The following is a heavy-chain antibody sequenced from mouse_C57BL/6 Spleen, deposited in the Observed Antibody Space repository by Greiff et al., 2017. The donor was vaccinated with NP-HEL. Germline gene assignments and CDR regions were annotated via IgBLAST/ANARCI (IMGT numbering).Heavy chain of an antibody. CDR2: IDPSDSYT. V-gene: IGHV1-69*01. CDR3: ARPAQADYFDY. D-gene: IGHD3-2*02. Sequence: VQLQQPGAELVMPGASVKLSCKASGYTFTSYWMHWVKQRPGQGLEWIGEIDPSDSYTNYNQKFKGKSTLTVDKSSSTAYMQLSSLTSEDSAVYYCARPAQADYFDYWGQGTTLTVSS. CDR1: GYTFTSYW. J-gene: IGHJ2*01.